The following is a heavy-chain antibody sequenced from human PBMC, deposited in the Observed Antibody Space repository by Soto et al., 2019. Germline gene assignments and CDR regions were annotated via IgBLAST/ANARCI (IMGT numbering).Heavy chain of an antibody. CDR1: GYTFTSYD. D-gene: IGHD6-13*01. CDR3: ARYSSSWYMVNYYYGMDV. CDR2: MNPNSGNT. V-gene: IGHV1-8*01. J-gene: IGHJ6*02. Sequence: ASVKVSCKASGYTFTSYDINWVRQATGQGFEWMGWMNPNSGNTGYAQKFQGRVTMTRNTSISTAYMELSSLRSEDTAVYYCARYSSSWYMVNYYYGMDVWGQGTTVTSP.